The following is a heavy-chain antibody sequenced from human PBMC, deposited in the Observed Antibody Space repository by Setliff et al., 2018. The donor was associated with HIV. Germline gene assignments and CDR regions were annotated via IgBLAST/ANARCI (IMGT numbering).Heavy chain of an antibody. V-gene: IGHV3-64*04. Sequence: PGGSLRLSCSASGFTFSSYVMHWVRQAPGKGLEYVSAISSNGGSTYYADSVKGRFTISRDNAKNSLYLQMNSLRAEDKAVYYCARPNYYDSSGSFDNWGQGTLVTVSS. CDR3: ARPNYYDSSGSFDN. CDR2: ISSNGGST. J-gene: IGHJ4*02. D-gene: IGHD3-22*01. CDR1: GFTFSSYV.